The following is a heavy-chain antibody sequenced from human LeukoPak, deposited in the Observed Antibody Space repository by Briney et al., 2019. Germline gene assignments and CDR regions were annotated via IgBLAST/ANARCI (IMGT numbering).Heavy chain of an antibody. V-gene: IGHV1-2*02. Sequence: ASVKVSCKASGYTFTGYYMHWVRQAPGQGLEWMGWINPNSGGTNYAQKFQDRVTMTRDTSTSTAYMELSRLRTDDTAVYYCARDWYYYDSSGFDGRGWFDPWGQGTLVTVSS. CDR1: GYTFTGYY. CDR2: INPNSGGT. J-gene: IGHJ5*02. D-gene: IGHD3-22*01. CDR3: ARDWYYYDSSGFDGRGWFDP.